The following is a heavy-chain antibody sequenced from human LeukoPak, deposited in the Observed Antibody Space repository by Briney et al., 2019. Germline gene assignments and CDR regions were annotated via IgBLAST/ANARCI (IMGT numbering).Heavy chain of an antibody. CDR2: ISYDGSNK. CDR3: ARVITMIVVDY. V-gene: IGHV3-30-3*01. D-gene: IGHD3-22*01. Sequence: PGGSLRLSCAASGFTFSSYAMHWVRQAPGKGLEWVAVISYDGSNKYYADSVKGRFTISRDNSENTLYLQMNSLRAEDTAVYYCARVITMIVVDYWGQGTLVTVSS. CDR1: GFTFSSYA. J-gene: IGHJ4*02.